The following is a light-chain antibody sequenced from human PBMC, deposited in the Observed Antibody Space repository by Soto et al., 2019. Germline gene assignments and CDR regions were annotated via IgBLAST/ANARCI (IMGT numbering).Light chain of an antibody. CDR3: TSYRSSSTLGV. V-gene: IGLV2-14*01. J-gene: IGLJ1*01. Sequence: QSVLTQPASVSGSPGQSITISCTGSSSDVGGFSFVSWYQQYPGKAPQLIIYDVSNRPSGVSNRFSGSKSGNTASLTISGLQAEDEADYYCTSYRSSSTLGVFGTGTKVNVL. CDR1: SSDVGGFSF. CDR2: DVS.